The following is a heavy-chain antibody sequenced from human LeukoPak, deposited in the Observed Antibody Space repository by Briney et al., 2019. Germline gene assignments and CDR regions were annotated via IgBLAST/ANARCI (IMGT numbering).Heavy chain of an antibody. CDR2: INHSRST. D-gene: IGHD3-16*01. Sequence: SETLSLTCAVYGGSFSGYYWSWIRQPPGKGLEWIGEINHSRSTNYNPSLKSRVTISVDTSKNQFSLKLSSVTAADTAVYYCASLYVPDFDYWGQGTLVTVSS. CDR1: GGSFSGYY. CDR3: ASLYVPDFDY. V-gene: IGHV4-34*01. J-gene: IGHJ4*02.